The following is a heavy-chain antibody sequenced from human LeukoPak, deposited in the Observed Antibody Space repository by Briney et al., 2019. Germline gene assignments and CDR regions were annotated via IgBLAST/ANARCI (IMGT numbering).Heavy chain of an antibody. CDR2: IYYNGST. Sequence: SQTLSLTCTVSGGSISSGGYYWSWIRQHPGKGLEWVGYIYYNGSTYYNPSLKSRVTISVDTSKNQFSLKPSSVTAADTAVYYCARGYGGSSYQPYYYYYGMDVWGQGTTVTVSS. CDR3: ARGYGGSSYQPYYYYYGMDV. J-gene: IGHJ6*02. CDR1: GGSISSGGYY. D-gene: IGHD2-15*01. V-gene: IGHV4-31*03.